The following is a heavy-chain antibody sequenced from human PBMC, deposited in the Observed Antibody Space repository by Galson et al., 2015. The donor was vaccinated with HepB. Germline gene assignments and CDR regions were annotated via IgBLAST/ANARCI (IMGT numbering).Heavy chain of an antibody. Sequence: SLRLSCAASGFTFSNYGMSWVRQAPGKGLECVAAISRAGDTSDYAEAVKGRFTVSRDNSRNTVFLQMNTLRPEDTAHYYCARDGRYYGTDLGAHHWGQGTLVVVSS. CDR1: GFTFSNYG. J-gene: IGHJ1*01. V-gene: IGHV3-23*01. CDR2: ISRAGDTS. D-gene: IGHD3-10*01. CDR3: ARDGRYYGTDLGAHH.